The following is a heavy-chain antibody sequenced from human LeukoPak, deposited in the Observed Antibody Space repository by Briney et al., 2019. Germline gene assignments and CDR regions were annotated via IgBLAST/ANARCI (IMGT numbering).Heavy chain of an antibody. J-gene: IGHJ4*02. CDR1: GGSISSSNW. V-gene: IGHV4-4*02. CDR2: IYHSGST. D-gene: IGHD3-16*01. CDR3: ARSLLGVDYFDY. Sequence: ASESLSLTCAVSGGSISSSNWWSWVRQPQGKGLEWIGEIYHSGSTNYNPSLKSRVTISVDKSKNQFSLKLSSVTAADTAVYYCARSLLGVDYFDYWGQGTLVTVSS.